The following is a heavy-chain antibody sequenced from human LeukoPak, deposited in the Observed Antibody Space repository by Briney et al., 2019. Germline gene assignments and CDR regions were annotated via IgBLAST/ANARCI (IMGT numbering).Heavy chain of an antibody. V-gene: IGHV3-33*01. Sequence: PGRSLRLSCAVSGFSFSSYAMHWVRQAPGKGLEWVAVIWYDGSNKYYTDSVKGRFTISRDNYKNTVYLQMNSLRAEDTAEYFCARGSKTAGGTLDYWGQGTLVTVSS. D-gene: IGHD6-13*01. CDR1: GFSFSSYA. CDR2: IWYDGSNK. CDR3: ARGSKTAGGTLDY. J-gene: IGHJ4*02.